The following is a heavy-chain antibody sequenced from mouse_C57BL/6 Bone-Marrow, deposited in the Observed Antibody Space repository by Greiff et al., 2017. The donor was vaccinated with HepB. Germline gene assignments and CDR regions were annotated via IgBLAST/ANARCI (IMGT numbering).Heavy chain of an antibody. D-gene: IGHD1-1*01. Sequence: VQLQQSGPELVKPGASVKISCKASGYTFTDYYMNWVKQSHGKSLEWIGDINPNNGGTSYNQKFKGKATLTVDKSSSTAYMELRSLTSEDSAVYYCARPGSSLWFAYWGQGTLVTVSA. CDR2: INPNNGGT. V-gene: IGHV1-26*01. J-gene: IGHJ3*01. CDR3: ARPGSSLWFAY. CDR1: GYTFTDYY.